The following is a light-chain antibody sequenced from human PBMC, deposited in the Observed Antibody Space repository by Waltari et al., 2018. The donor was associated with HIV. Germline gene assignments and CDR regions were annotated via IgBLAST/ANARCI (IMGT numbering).Light chain of an antibody. CDR3: VLYMGSGIWV. Sequence: QAVVTQEPSFSVSPGGTVTLTCGLSSGSDSTSYYPSWYQQTPGQAPRTLIYSTNSRSSGVPDRFSGSILGNQAALTITVAQADDESDYYCVLYMGSGIWVFGGGTKVTVL. V-gene: IGLV8-61*01. J-gene: IGLJ3*02. CDR2: STN. CDR1: SGSDSTSYY.